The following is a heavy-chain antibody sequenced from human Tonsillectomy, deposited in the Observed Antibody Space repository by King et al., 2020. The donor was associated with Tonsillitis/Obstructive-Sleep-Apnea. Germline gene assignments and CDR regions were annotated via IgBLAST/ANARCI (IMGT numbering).Heavy chain of an antibody. CDR3: AEGQNIAAASMDV. CDR2: IDPSDSYT. Sequence: QLVQSGAEVKKPGESLRISCKGSGDSFSSYWINWVRQMPGKGLEWMGRIDPSDSYTNYSQSFQGHVTISADKSISTAYLQWSSLKASDTAMYYWAEGQNIAAASMDVWGQGTPVTASS. CDR1: GDSFSSYW. D-gene: IGHD6-13*01. V-gene: IGHV5-10-1*01. J-gene: IGHJ6*02.